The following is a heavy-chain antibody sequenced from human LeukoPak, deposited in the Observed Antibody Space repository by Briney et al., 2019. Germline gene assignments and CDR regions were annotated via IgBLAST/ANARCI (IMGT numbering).Heavy chain of an antibody. D-gene: IGHD3-16*02. CDR1: GGTFSSYA. CDR3: ARASRMVIDSYYYYYGMDV. V-gene: IGHV1-69*01. Sequence: GSSVKVSCKASGGTFSSYAISWVRQAPGQGLEWMGGIIPTFGTANYAQKFQGRVTITADESTSTAYMELSSLRSEDTAVYYCARASRMVIDSYYYYYGMDVWGQGTTVTVSS. CDR2: IIPTFGTA. J-gene: IGHJ6*02.